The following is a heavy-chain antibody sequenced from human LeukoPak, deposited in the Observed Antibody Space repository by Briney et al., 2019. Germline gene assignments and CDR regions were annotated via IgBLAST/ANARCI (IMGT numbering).Heavy chain of an antibody. J-gene: IGHJ5*02. CDR1: GFTFEHFA. V-gene: IGHV3-43*02. Sequence: PGGSLRLSCAASGFTFEHFAMHWVRQVPGKGLEWVCLISGDGDDSSYPDFLKGRFTISRDNRKNVVYLQMNSLTTADTGLYYCVKDTGDYHVLTGHEGENWLDPWRQGTLVTVSS. D-gene: IGHD3-9*01. CDR3: VKDTGDYHVLTGHEGENWLDP. CDR2: ISGDGDDS.